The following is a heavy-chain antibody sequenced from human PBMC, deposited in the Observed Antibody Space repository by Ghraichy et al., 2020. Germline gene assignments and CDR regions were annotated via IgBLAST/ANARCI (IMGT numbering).Heavy chain of an antibody. J-gene: IGHJ6*02. Sequence: GESLNISCAGSGFTFSGYNMHWVRQAPGKGLEWVADISDDGSNEYYVESMKGRFTISRDNSKNTVYLQMNSLRPEDTAVYYCARATREWLGRYYGVDVWGQGITVIVS. D-gene: IGHD3-10*01. V-gene: IGHV3-30*03. CDR3: ARATREWLGRYYGVDV. CDR1: GFTFSGYN. CDR2: ISDDGSNE.